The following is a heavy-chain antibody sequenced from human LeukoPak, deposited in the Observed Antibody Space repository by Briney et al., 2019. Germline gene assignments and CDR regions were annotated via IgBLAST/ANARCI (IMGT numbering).Heavy chain of an antibody. CDR3: ARDRRHLRGYFDL. Sequence: PGGSLRLSCAASGFTFSDYYMSWIRQAPGKGLEWVSYISSSCSTIYYAGSVKGRFTISRDNAKNSLYLQMNSLRAEDTAVYYCARDRRHLRGYFDLWGRGTLVTVSS. CDR2: ISSSCSTI. V-gene: IGHV3-11*01. J-gene: IGHJ2*01. CDR1: GFTFSDYY.